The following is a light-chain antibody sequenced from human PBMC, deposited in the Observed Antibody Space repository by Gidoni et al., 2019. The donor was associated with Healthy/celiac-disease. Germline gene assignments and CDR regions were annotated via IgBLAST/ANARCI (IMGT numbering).Light chain of an antibody. CDR3: QSYDSTLSGSV. V-gene: IGLV1-40*01. J-gene: IGLJ3*02. CDR1: SANIGAGYD. CDR2: GNK. Sequence: QSVLTQPPSAPGAPGQRVTISCAGSSANIGAGYDVHWYQQLPGTAPKLLIHGNKNRPSGVPDRFSGSKSATSASLAITGLQAEDEAVYHCQSYDSTLSGSVFGGGTKLTVL.